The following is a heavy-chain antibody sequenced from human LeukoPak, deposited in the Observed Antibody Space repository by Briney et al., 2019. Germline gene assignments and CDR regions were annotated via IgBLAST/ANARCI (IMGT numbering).Heavy chain of an antibody. D-gene: IGHD3-10*01. CDR1: GGSISSSSYY. J-gene: IGHJ4*02. CDR2: IYYSGST. V-gene: IGHV4-39*07. CDR3: AREGTYYYGSGSGIFDY. Sequence: KPSETLSLTCTVSGGSISSSSYYWGWIRQPPGKGLEWIGSIYYSGSTYYNPSLKSRVTISVDTSKNQFSLKLSSVTAADTAVYYCAREGTYYYGSGSGIFDYWGQGTLVTVSS.